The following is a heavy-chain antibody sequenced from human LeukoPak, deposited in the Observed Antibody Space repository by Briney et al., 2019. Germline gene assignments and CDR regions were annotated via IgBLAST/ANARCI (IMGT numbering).Heavy chain of an antibody. CDR1: GFTFSSYT. V-gene: IGHV3-21*01. CDR2: IAGSSGYI. D-gene: IGHD2-21*02. CDR3: ARDRGAYCGGDCYLGFDY. J-gene: IGHJ4*01. Sequence: GGSLRLSCAASGFTFSSYTMNWVRQAPGKGLEWVSSIAGSSGYIYYADSVKGRFTISRDNAKKSLYLQMTSLTAEDTAVYYCARDRGAYCGGDCYLGFDYWGRGTLVTVSS.